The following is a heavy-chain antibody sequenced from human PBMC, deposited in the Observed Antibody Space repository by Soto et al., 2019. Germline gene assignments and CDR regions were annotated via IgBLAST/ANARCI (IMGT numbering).Heavy chain of an antibody. J-gene: IGHJ5*02. CDR1: GYTFTGYY. CDR3: ARGGDLYCSGGSCYSWFDP. V-gene: IGHV1-2*04. D-gene: IGHD2-15*01. Sequence: QVQLVQSGAEVKKPGASVKVSCKASGYTFTGYYMHWVRQAPGQVLEWMGWINPNSGGTNYAQKFQGWVPMTRDTSVRTAYRELSRLRSDDTAVYYCARGGDLYCSGGSCYSWFDPWGQGTLVTVSS. CDR2: INPNSGGT.